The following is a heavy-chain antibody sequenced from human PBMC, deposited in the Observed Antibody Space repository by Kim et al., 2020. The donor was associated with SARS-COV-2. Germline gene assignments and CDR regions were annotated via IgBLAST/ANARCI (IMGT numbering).Heavy chain of an antibody. Sequence: GGSLRLSCAASGFMFSSYSMSWVRQTPGKGLEWVGLIRPGGLPTYSDSHQGRFVVSRDNSLNSLHLQMYSLTAEDTARYFCAAEYASFGQPHYWLWGQGVLVTVSS. J-gene: IGHJ1*01. V-gene: IGHV3-23*03. D-gene: IGHD2-2*01. CDR3: AAEYASFGQPHYWL. CDR2: IRPGGLPT. CDR1: GFMFSSYS.